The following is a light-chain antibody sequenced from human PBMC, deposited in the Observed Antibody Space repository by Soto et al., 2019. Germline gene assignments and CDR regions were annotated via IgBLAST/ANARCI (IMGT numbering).Light chain of an antibody. CDR3: QQYDGN. V-gene: IGKV1-5*01. CDR2: GAS. J-gene: IGKJ4*01. CDR1: QNINTW. Sequence: DTQMTQSPSTLSASVGDRVTITCRASQNINTWLAWYQQRPGRAPELLIYGASKLESGVPSRFSGSGSGTEFTLTLSSLQPDDFATYYCQQYDGNFGGGTKVEIK.